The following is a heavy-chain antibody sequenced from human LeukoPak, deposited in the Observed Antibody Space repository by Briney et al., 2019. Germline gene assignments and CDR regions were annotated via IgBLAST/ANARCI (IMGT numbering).Heavy chain of an antibody. D-gene: IGHD4-17*01. Sequence: SDTLSLTCAVYGGSFNGYYWSWIRQPPGKGLEWIGEINHSGSTNYNPSLKSRVTISVDTSKNQFSLKLGSVTAADTAVYYCARSFGTTVTTGYYYYMDVWGKGTTVTVSS. CDR3: ARSFGTTVTTGYYYYMDV. CDR1: GGSFNGYY. CDR2: INHSGST. V-gene: IGHV4-34*01. J-gene: IGHJ6*03.